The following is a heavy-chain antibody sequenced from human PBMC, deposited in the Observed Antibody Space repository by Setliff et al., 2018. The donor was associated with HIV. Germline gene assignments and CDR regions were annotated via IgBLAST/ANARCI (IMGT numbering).Heavy chain of an antibody. Sequence: PSETLSLTCTVSGDSISNYYWSWVRQPPGKGLEWIGYIYTTGSTNYNPSLKSRVTMSVDTSKNQFSLRLTSVTAADTAVYFCARLRITMIMMLNYFDDTAIYYCVRGSAYGGFPPADYWGQGTLVTVSS. V-gene: IGHV4-4*09. D-gene: IGHD3-22*01. CDR2: IYTTGST. J-gene: IGHJ4*02. CDR3: ARLRITMIMMLNYFDDTAIYYCVRGSAYGGFPPADY. CDR1: GDSISNYY.